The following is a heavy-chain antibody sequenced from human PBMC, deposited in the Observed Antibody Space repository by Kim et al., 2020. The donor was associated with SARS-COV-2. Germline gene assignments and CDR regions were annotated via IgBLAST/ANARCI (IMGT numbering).Heavy chain of an antibody. D-gene: IGHD2-15*01. CDR2: ISYDGTDK. J-gene: IGHJ4*01. CDR3: ARVFRYFPSGGYMHYFD. V-gene: IGHV3-30*04. Sequence: GGSLRLSCAASGFTFSTYAMHWVRQGPGKGLEWVALISYDGTDKHYADSGRGQFTISRDTSKNTLYLQMNSLGADDTGVYYCARVFRYFPSGGYMHYFD. CDR1: GFTFSTYA.